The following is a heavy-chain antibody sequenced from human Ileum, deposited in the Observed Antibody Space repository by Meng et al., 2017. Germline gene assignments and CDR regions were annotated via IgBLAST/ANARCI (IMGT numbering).Heavy chain of an antibody. CDR3: ARATYYGDYFDY. CDR2: IYYSGTT. D-gene: IGHD1-26*01. V-gene: IGHV4-39*07. J-gene: IGHJ4*02. CDR1: GGSISSSDYY. Sequence: GSLRLSCTVSGGSISSSDYYSGWIRQPPGQGLEWIGNIYYSGTTYYNPSLKSRVTISVDTSRKQFSLKLNSVTAADTAVYYCARATYYGDYFDYWGQGTLVTVSS.